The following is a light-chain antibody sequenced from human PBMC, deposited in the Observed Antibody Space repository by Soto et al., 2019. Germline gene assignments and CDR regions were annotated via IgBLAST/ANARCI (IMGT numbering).Light chain of an antibody. CDR3: QQSYSTPRT. CDR2: AAS. CDR1: QSISSY. J-gene: IGKJ2*01. V-gene: IGKV1-39*01. Sequence: DIKMTQSPSSLSASVGDRVTITCRASQSISSYLNWYQQKPGKAPKLLIYAASSLQSGVPSRFSGSGSGTDFTLTISSLQPEDFATYYCQQSYSTPRTFGKGTKLDIK.